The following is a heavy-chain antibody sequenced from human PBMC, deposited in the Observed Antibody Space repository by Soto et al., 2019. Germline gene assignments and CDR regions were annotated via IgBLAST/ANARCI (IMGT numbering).Heavy chain of an antibody. CDR1: GYTFTSYG. D-gene: IGHD3-10*01. CDR3: ARDERGSGSYFGRLNWFDP. J-gene: IGHJ5*02. Sequence: QAQLVQSGPEVKNPGASVKVSCKASGYTFTSYGISWVRQAPGQGIEWMGWISGYTGNTNYAQKVQGRVTLTTDTSTSTAYMELTSLTPDDTDVYYCARDERGSGSYFGRLNWFDPWGQGTLVTVSS. V-gene: IGHV1-18*01. CDR2: ISGYTGNT.